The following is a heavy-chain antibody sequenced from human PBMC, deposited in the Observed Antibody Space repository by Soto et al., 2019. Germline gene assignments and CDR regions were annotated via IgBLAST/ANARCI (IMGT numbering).Heavy chain of an antibody. CDR2: ISGSGSST. CDR3: AKAWGIDY. D-gene: IGHD7-27*01. V-gene: IGHV3-23*01. CDR1: GFTFSNYA. J-gene: IGHJ4*02. Sequence: PGGSLRLSCAASGFTFSNYAMTWVRQAPGRGLEWVSTISGSGSSTYSADSVKGRFTISRDNSKNTLYLQMNSLRVEDTAIYYCAKAWGIDYWGQGTLVTVSS.